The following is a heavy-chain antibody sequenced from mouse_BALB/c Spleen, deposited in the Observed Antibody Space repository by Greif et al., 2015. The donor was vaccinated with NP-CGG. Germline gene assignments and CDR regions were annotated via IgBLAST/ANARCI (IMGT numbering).Heavy chain of an antibody. D-gene: IGHD2-4*01. CDR3: ARERSMITYYFDY. CDR2: IWAGGST. CDR1: GFSLTSYG. V-gene: IGHV2-9*02. J-gene: IGHJ2*01. Sequence: VKLEESGPGLVAPSQSLSITCTVSGFSLTSYGVHWVRQPPGKGLEWLGVIWAGGSTNYNSALMSRLSISKDNSKSQVFLKMNSPQTDDTAMYYCARERSMITYYFDYWGQGTTLTVSS.